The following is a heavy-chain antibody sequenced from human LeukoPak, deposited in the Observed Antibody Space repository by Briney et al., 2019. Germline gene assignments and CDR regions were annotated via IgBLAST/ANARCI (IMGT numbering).Heavy chain of an antibody. J-gene: IGHJ5*02. Sequence: ASVKVSCKASGFALTTYNIVWLRQAPGQGLEWVGWVTAFNENTHYSRKVQGRVTMTRDMSTSTVYMELSSLRSEDTAVYYCARDGGFCSGGSCYSHSDFDPWGQGTLVTVSS. CDR3: ARDGGFCSGGSCYSHSDFDP. V-gene: IGHV1-18*01. CDR2: VTAFNENT. CDR1: GFALTTYN. D-gene: IGHD2-15*01.